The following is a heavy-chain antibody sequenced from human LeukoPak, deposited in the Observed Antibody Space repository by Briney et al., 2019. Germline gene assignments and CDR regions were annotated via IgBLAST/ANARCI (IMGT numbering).Heavy chain of an antibody. Sequence: GGSLRLSCAASGFTVNSNYMSWVRQAPGKGLEWVSVISTGGTTYYADSVKGRFTISRDNSKNTLYLQMNNLRGEDTAEYYCAKDMELASWGQGTLVTVSS. CDR3: AKDMELAS. CDR2: ISTGGTT. V-gene: IGHV3-53*01. CDR1: GFTVNSNY. D-gene: IGHD1-26*01. J-gene: IGHJ5*02.